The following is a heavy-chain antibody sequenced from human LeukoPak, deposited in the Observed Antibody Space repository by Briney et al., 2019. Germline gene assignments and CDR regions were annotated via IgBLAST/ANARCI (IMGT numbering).Heavy chain of an antibody. J-gene: IGHJ4*02. CDR2: IYSGGST. CDR1: GFTVSSNY. D-gene: IGHD2-2*01. Sequence: GGSLRLSCAASGFTVSSNYVSWVRQAPGKGLEWVSVIYSGGSTYYADSVKGRFTISRHNSKNTLYLQMNSLRAEDTAVYYCARAAHCSSTSCYLYFDYWGQGTLVTVSS. V-gene: IGHV3-53*04. CDR3: ARAAHCSSTSCYLYFDY.